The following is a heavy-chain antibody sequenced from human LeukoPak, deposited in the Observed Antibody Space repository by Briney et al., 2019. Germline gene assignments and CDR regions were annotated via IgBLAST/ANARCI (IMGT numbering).Heavy chain of an antibody. V-gene: IGHV4-34*01. CDR2: INHSGST. Sequence: SETPSLTSAVYLGSFTGYYWSSIRQPPGKRLEWIGEINHSGSTNYNPSLKSRVTISANTSKNQSSLILSSVTAADTAVYYCATLWLRGLVAFNIWGQGTMVTVSS. CDR1: LGSFTGYY. J-gene: IGHJ3*02. D-gene: IGHD5-18*01. CDR3: ATLWLRGLVAFNI.